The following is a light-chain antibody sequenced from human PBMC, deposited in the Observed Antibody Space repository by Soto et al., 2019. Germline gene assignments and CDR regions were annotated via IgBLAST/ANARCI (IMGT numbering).Light chain of an antibody. CDR1: QSVGIH. J-gene: IGKJ3*01. CDR3: QQYNNWPLT. CDR2: SAS. Sequence: EIVMTQSPATLSMSPGERAAPSCRASQSVGIHLAWYQQKPGQAPRLLIYSASTRATGIPARFSASGSGTEFTLTISSLQSEDFAVYYCQQYNNWPLTFGPGTRVDIK. V-gene: IGKV3-15*01.